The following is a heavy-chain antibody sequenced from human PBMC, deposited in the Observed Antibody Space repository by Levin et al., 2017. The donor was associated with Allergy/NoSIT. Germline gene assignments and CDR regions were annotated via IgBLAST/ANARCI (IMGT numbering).Heavy chain of an antibody. CDR1: GGTFSSYA. Sequence: KISCKASGGTFSSYAISWVRQAPGQGLEWMGGIIPIFGTANYAQKFQGRVTITADESTSTAYMELSSLRSEDTAVYYCASGTTGTRRAFDPWGQGTLVTVSS. CDR3: ASGTTGTRRAFDP. D-gene: IGHD1-1*01. J-gene: IGHJ5*02. V-gene: IGHV1-69*01. CDR2: IIPIFGTA.